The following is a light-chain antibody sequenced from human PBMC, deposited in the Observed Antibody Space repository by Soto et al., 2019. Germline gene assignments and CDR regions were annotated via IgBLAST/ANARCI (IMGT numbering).Light chain of an antibody. CDR3: QQYGSSPPT. J-gene: IGKJ3*01. V-gene: IGKV3-20*01. CDR1: QSVSSSY. CDR2: GAS. Sequence: EIVLTQSPGTLSLSPGERATLSCRASQSVSSSYLAWYQQKPGQAPRLLIYGASSTATGIPDRFSGSGSGTDFTLTISRLEPEDFALYYCQQYGSSPPTFGPGTKVDIK.